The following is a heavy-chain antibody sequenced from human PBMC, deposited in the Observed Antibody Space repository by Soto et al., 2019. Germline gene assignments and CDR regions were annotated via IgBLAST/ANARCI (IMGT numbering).Heavy chain of an antibody. V-gene: IGHV3-23*01. CDR1: GFTFSSYA. D-gene: IGHD6-6*01. Sequence: GGSLSISCSASGFTFSSYAMSWVRQSPGKGLVWVSAISGSGGSTYYADSVKGRFTISRDNSKNTLYLQMNSLRAEDTAVYYCAKVGLYSSSDYYYGMDVWGQGTTVTVSS. J-gene: IGHJ6*02. CDR2: ISGSGGST. CDR3: AKVGLYSSSDYYYGMDV.